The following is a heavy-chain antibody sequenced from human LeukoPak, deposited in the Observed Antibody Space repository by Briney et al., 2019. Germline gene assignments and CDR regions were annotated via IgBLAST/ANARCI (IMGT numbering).Heavy chain of an antibody. J-gene: IGHJ4*02. CDR3: TTESGYSYGPSFDY. V-gene: IGHV3-15*01. D-gene: IGHD5-18*01. Sequence: GGSLRLSCAASGLTFSSAWMSWVRQAPGKGLEWVGRIKSKTDGGTTDYAAPVKGRFTISRDDSKNTLYLQMNSLKTEDTAVYYCTTESGYSYGPSFDYWGQGTLVTVSS. CDR2: IKSKTDGGTT. CDR1: GLTFSSAW.